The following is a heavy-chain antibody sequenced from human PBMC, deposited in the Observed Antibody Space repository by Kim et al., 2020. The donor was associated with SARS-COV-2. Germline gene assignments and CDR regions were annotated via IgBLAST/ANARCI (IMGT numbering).Heavy chain of an antibody. Sequence: GGSLRLSCAASGFTFSSYAMSWVRQAPGKGLEWVSAISGSGGSTYYADSVKGRFTISRDNSKNTLYLQMNSLRAEDTAVYYCAKDLGENSSGYDFDYWGQGTLVTVSS. D-gene: IGHD5-12*01. J-gene: IGHJ4*02. CDR2: ISGSGGST. CDR3: AKDLGENSSGYDFDY. CDR1: GFTFSSYA. V-gene: IGHV3-23*01.